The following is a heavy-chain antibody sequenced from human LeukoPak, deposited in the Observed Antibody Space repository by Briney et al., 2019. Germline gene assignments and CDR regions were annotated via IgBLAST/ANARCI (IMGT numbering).Heavy chain of an antibody. CDR3: ARRSEFGVLYYMDV. CDR1: GFSFSVYS. D-gene: IGHD3-16*01. CDR2: ISASSGTI. J-gene: IGHJ6*03. V-gene: IGHV3-48*01. Sequence: GGPLRLSCAASGFSFSVYSMNWVRQAPGKGLEWVSYISASSGTIYYADSVKGRFTISRDNAKNSLYLQMNSLRGDDTAVYYCARRSEFGVLYYMDVWGKGTTVTVSS.